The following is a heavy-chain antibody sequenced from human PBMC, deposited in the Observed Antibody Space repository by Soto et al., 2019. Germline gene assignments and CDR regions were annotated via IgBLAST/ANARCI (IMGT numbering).Heavy chain of an antibody. CDR2: TYYRSKWYN. CDR1: GDSVSSDSAA. CDR3: AREREQWLWAWFDP. J-gene: IGHJ5*02. Sequence: SQTLSLTCAISGDSVSSDSAAWKWIRQCPSRGLEWLGRTYYRSKWYNDYAVSVKSRITTNPDTSKNQFSLQLNSVTPEDTAVYYCAREREQWLWAWFDPWGQGTLVTVSS. D-gene: IGHD6-19*01. V-gene: IGHV6-1*01.